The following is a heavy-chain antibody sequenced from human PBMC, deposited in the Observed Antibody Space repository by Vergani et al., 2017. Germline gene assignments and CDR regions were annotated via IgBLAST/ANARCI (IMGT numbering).Heavy chain of an antibody. CDR2: ISAYNGNT. CDR1: GYTFTSYG. Sequence: QVQLVQSGAEVKKPGASVKVSCKASGYTFTSYGISWVRQAPGQGLEWMGWISAYNGNTNYAQKLQGRVTMTTDTSTSTAYMELRSLRSDDTDVYYCARASQGVQIVVVVASMGEFDYWGQGTLVTVSS. J-gene: IGHJ4*02. D-gene: IGHD2-15*01. CDR3: ARASQGVQIVVVVASMGEFDY. V-gene: IGHV1-18*01.